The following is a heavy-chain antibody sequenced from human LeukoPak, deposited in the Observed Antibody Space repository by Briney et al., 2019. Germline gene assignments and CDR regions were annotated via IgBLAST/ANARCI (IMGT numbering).Heavy chain of an antibody. CDR3: AGVAYNWNSFDP. V-gene: IGHV3-23*01. CDR1: GFTFNNYA. J-gene: IGHJ5*02. D-gene: IGHD1-7*01. Sequence: PGGSLRLSCAASGFTFNNYAMSWVRQAPGKGLEWVSTISGSGGSTYYADSVKGRFTISRDNSKNTLFLQMNSLRAEDTAVYYCAGVAYNWNSFDPWGQGTLVTVSS. CDR2: ISGSGGST.